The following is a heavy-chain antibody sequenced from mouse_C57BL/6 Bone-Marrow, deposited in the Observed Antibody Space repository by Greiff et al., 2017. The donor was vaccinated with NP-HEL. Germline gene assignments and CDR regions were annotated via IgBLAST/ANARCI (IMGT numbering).Heavy chain of an antibody. CDR3: ARYYYGNDY. CDR2: IYPGSGNT. D-gene: IGHD1-1*01. V-gene: IGHV1-76*01. J-gene: IGHJ2*01. Sequence: QVQLQQSGAELVRPGASVKLSCKASGYTFTDYYINWVKQRPGQGLEWIARIYPGSGNTYYNEKFKGKATLTAEKSSSTAYMQLSSLTSEDSAVYFCARYYYGNDYWGQGTTLTVSS. CDR1: GYTFTDYY.